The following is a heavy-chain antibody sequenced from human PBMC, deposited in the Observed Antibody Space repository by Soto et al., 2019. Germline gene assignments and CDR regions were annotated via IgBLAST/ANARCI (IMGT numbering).Heavy chain of an antibody. D-gene: IGHD5-18*01. CDR1: GGTFNNFA. Sequence: QVQLVQSGAEVKKPGSSVKVSCQASGGTFNNFAFTWVRQAPGQGLEWMGGIMPVFHTTNIAQTFQDRITVTADAFTTPVYMEMTSLRYDDTAVYDCATATISPVSDTLYHYGMDVWGQGTTVTVSS. CDR2: IMPVFHTT. V-gene: IGHV1-69*01. CDR3: ATATISPVSDTLYHYGMDV. J-gene: IGHJ6*02.